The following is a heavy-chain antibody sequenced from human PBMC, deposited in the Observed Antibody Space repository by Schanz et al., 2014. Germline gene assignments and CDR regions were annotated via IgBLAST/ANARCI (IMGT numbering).Heavy chain of an antibody. CDR2: ISLDGSNQ. Sequence: VQLVESGGGLVEPGGSLGLSCAASGFTFSSYGMYWVRQAPGKGLEWVAIISLDGSNQYYADSVKGRLTISRDNSKNTLYLQMNSQRAEDSAVYYCAVLGGFGELPLDYRGQGTLVTVSS. CDR1: GFTFSSYG. CDR3: AVLGGFGELPLDY. D-gene: IGHD3-10*01. J-gene: IGHJ4*02. V-gene: IGHV3-30*03.